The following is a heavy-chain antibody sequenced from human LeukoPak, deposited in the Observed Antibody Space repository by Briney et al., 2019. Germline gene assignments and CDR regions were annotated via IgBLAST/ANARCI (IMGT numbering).Heavy chain of an antibody. CDR1: GFSFSSYW. CDR2: IKQDGSET. J-gene: IGHJ6*03. V-gene: IGHV3-7*01. Sequence: GGSLRLSCVASGFSFSSYWMSWVRQAPGKGLELVANIKQDGSETYYVDSVKGRFTISRDNAKNSLDMQMNSLRVEATAVYYCARGPILRHFDYYMDVWGKGTTVIISS. CDR3: ARGPILRHFDYYMDV. D-gene: IGHD3-9*01.